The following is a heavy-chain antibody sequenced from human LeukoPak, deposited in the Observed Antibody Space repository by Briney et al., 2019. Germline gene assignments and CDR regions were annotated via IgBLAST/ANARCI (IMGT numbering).Heavy chain of an antibody. CDR2: IYPGDSDI. Sequence: GEPLKISCKGSGYSFTSFWIAWVRQMPGKGPEWMGIIYPGDSDIRYRPSFQGQVTISVDKSISTAYLQWSSLKASDTAMYYCARRAYSGYEFDYWGQGTLVTVSS. J-gene: IGHJ4*02. V-gene: IGHV5-51*01. CDR3: ARRAYSGYEFDY. CDR1: GYSFTSFW. D-gene: IGHD5-12*01.